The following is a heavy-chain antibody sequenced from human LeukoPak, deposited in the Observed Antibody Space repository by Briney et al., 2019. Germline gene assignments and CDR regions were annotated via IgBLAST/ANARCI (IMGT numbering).Heavy chain of an antibody. J-gene: IGHJ4*02. V-gene: IGHV3-11*04. Sequence: GGSPRLSCAASGFTFSDYYMSWIRQAPGKGLEWVSYISSGGSTIYYADSVKGRFTISRDNAKNSLYLQMNGLRAEDTAVYYCARPRVEYNTSSEDSWGQGTLVTVSS. CDR2: ISSGGSTI. D-gene: IGHD6-6*01. CDR3: ARPRVEYNTSSEDS. CDR1: GFTFSDYY.